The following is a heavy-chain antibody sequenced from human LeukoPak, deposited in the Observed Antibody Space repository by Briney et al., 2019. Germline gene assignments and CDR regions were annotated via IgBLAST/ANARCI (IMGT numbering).Heavy chain of an antibody. CDR2: IKQDGSEK. J-gene: IGHJ4*02. V-gene: IGHV3-7*01. CDR1: GFTFSSYW. Sequence: GGSLRLSCAASGFTFSSYWMSWVRQAPGKGLEWVANIKQDGSEKYYVDSVKGRFTISRDNAKNSLYLQKNSLRAEDTAVYYCALIRTTKGADYWGQGTLVTVSS. CDR3: ALIRTTKGADY. D-gene: IGHD2/OR15-2a*01.